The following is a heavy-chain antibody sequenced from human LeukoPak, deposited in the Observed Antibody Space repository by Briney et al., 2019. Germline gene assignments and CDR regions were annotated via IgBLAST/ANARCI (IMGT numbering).Heavy chain of an antibody. J-gene: IGHJ4*02. V-gene: IGHV4-59*08. Sequence: SETLSLTCTVSGGSISSYYWSWIRQPPGKGLEWIGYIYYSGSTNYNPSLKNRVTISVDTSKNQFSLKLSSVTAADTAVYYCAGNTRGYGGNPHWGQGTLVTVPS. CDR3: AGNTRGYGGNPH. CDR1: GGSISSYY. CDR2: IYYSGST. D-gene: IGHD4-23*01.